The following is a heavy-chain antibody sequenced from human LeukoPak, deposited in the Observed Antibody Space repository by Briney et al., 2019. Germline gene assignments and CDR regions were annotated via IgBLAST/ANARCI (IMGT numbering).Heavy chain of an antibody. J-gene: IGHJ4*02. CDR1: GGSFSGYY. CDR2: INHGGST. D-gene: IGHD5-12*01. V-gene: IGHV4-34*01. Sequence: PSETLSLTCAVYGGSFSGYYWSWIRQPPGKGLEWIGEINHGGSTNYNPSLKSRVTISVDTSKNQFSLKLSSVTAADTAVYYCARRGGVATLRYWGQGTLVTVSS. CDR3: ARRGGVATLRY.